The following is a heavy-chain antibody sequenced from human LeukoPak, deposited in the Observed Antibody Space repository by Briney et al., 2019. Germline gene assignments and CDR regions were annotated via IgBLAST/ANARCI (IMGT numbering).Heavy chain of an antibody. CDR1: GGTFSSYA. CDR2: IIPILGIA. J-gene: IGHJ4*02. CDR3: ARGLRSDSSGYDY. Sequence: SVKVSCKASGGTFSSYAISWVRQAPGQGLEWMGRIIPILGIANYAQKFQGRVTITADKSTSTAYMELSSLRSEDTAVYYCARGLRSDSSGYDYWGQGTLVTVSS. D-gene: IGHD3-22*01. V-gene: IGHV1-69*04.